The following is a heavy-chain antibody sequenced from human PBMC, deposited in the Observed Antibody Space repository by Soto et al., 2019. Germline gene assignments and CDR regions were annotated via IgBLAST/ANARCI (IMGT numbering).Heavy chain of an antibody. D-gene: IGHD5-12*01. CDR1: GFTFRDYA. V-gene: IGHV3-23*01. J-gene: IGHJ4*02. CDR2: ISGSAGTT. CDR3: AKDLTEEMARIFDS. Sequence: PGGSLRLSXAASGFTFRDYAMSWVRQAPGKGLEWVSGISGSAGTTYYADSVKGRFTISRDNSKNTLYLQVNSLRAEDTAIYYCAKDLTEEMARIFDSWGQGTLVTVSS.